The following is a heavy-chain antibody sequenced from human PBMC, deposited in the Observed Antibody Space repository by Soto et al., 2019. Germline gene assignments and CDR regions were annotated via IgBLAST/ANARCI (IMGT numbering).Heavy chain of an antibody. CDR2: IKEDGSEK. D-gene: IGHD3-10*01. Sequence: GGSLRLSCAASGFTSSSYWMSWVRQAPGKGLEWVANIKEDGSEKNYVDSVKGQFTISRDNAKNSLYLQMNSLRAEDTAVYYCARERYYYGSGDYWGQGTLVTVSS. V-gene: IGHV3-7*01. CDR1: GFTSSSYW. CDR3: ARERYYYGSGDY. J-gene: IGHJ4*02.